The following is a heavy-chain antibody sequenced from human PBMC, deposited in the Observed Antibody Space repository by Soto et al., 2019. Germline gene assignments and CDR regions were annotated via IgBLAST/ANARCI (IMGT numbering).Heavy chain of an antibody. V-gene: IGHV5-10-1*01. CDR1: GYSFTSYW. D-gene: IGHD3-16*02. J-gene: IGHJ4*02. CDR3: ARWAGLWGSYRYFDY. CDR2: IDPSDSYT. Sequence: PGESLKISCKGSGYSFTSYWISWVRQMPGKGLEWMGRIDPSDSYTNYSPSFQGHVTISADKSISTAYLQWSSLKASDTAMYYCARWAGLWGSYRYFDYWGQGTLVTVSS.